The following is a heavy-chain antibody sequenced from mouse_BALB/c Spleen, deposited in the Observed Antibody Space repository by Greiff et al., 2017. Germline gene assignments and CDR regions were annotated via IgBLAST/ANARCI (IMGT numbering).Heavy chain of an antibody. J-gene: IGHJ4*01. D-gene: IGHD2-14*01. CDR2: IWAGGST. CDR3: ARAARYDGYYYAMDY. CDR1: GFSLTSYG. V-gene: IGHV2-9*02. Sequence: VMLVESGPGLVAPSQSLSITCTVSGFSLTSYGVHWVRQPPGKGLEWLGVIWAGGSTNYNSALMSRLSISKDNSKSQVFLKMNSLQTDDTAIYYCARAARYDGYYYAMDYWGQGTSVTVSS.